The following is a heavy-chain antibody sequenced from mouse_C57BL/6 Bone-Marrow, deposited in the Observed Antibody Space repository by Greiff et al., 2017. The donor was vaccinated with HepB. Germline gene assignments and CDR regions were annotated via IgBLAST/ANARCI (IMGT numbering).Heavy chain of an antibody. D-gene: IGHD2-3*01. Sequence: EVQLVESGGDLVKPGGSLKLSCAASGFTFSSYGMSWVRQTPDKRLEWVATISSGGSYTYYPDSVKGRFTISRDNAKNTLYLQMSSLKSEDTAMYYCARQGLYDYYFDYWGQGTTLTVSS. CDR3: ARQGLYDYYFDY. J-gene: IGHJ2*01. V-gene: IGHV5-6*01. CDR1: GFTFSSYG. CDR2: ISSGGSYT.